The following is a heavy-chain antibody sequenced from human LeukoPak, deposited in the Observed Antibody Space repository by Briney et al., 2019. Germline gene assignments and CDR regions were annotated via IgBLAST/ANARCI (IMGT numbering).Heavy chain of an antibody. CDR2: VYYGRSP. CDR3: ARSSGTGTFSY. D-gene: IGHD6-25*01. V-gene: IGHV4-39*02. CDR1: GDSISRSTYY. J-gene: IGHJ4*02. Sequence: SETLSLTCTVSGDSISRSTYYWAWIRQPPGKGLEWIGSVYYGRSPYFNLSLESRATISVDTSKNHFSLKMSFVTAADTAVYYCARSSGTGTFSYWGQGTLVTVSS.